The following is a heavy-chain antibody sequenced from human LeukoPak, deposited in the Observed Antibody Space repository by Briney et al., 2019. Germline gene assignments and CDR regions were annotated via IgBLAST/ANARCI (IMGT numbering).Heavy chain of an antibody. CDR2: ISGSNSYI. CDR1: GFTFNSYS. CDR3: ARDLSGGDFP. Sequence: GGSLRLSCAASGFTFNSYSMNWVRQAPGKGLEWVSSISGSNSYIYYADSVKGRFTISRDNAKNSLYLQMNSLRAEDTAVYYCARDLSGGDFPWGQGTLVTVSS. V-gene: IGHV3-21*01. D-gene: IGHD2-21*02. J-gene: IGHJ5*02.